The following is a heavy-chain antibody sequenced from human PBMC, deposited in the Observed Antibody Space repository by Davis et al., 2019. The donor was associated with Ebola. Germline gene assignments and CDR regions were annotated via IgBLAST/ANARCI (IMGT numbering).Heavy chain of an antibody. J-gene: IGHJ2*01. CDR3: ARSVFYDSTGYYVHWYYDL. Sequence: SETLSLTCIVSGGSINSHYWSWIRQPPGKGLEWIAYITYSGSTNYNPSLKSRVTISLDTSKNQFSLNLSSVTAADTAIYYCARSVFYDSTGYYVHWYYDLWGRGTLVTVSS. D-gene: IGHD3-22*01. CDR1: GGSINSHY. V-gene: IGHV4-59*11. CDR2: ITYSGST.